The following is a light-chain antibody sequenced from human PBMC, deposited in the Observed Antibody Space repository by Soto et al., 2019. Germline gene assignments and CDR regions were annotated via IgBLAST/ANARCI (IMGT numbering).Light chain of an antibody. CDR3: SSYTSTSTLYV. CDR2: DVS. Sequence: QPASVSGSPGQSITISCTGTSSDIRGYNYVSWYQQLPGKVPKLIIYDVSNRPSGVSDRFSGSKSGNAASLTISGLQAEDEADYYCSSYTSTSTLYVFGTGTKVTVL. CDR1: SSDIRGYNY. V-gene: IGLV2-14*03. J-gene: IGLJ1*01.